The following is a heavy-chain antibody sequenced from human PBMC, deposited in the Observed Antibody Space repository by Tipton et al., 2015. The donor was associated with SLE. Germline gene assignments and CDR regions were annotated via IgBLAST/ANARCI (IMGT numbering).Heavy chain of an antibody. CDR1: GFTFSSYA. D-gene: IGHD6-19*01. V-gene: IGHV3-30-3*01. CDR3: ARDRGVAGIICDY. Sequence: SLRLSCAASGFTFSSYAMSWVRQAPGEGLEWVALISSDGSNKYYADSVKGRFTISRDNSKNTLYLQMNSLRAEDTAVYYCARDRGVAGIICDYWGQGTLVTVSS. J-gene: IGHJ4*02. CDR2: ISSDGSNK.